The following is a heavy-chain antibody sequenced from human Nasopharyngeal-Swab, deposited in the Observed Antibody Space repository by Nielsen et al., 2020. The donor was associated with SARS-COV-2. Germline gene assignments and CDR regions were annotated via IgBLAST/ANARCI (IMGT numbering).Heavy chain of an antibody. J-gene: IGHJ3*02. Sequence: SLKISCAASGFSFDEHAMHWVRQAPGKGLEWVSGISWNSGSIGYGDSVKGRFTISRDNARNSLYLQMNSLRDEDTAVYYCARCSGFICAFDIWGQGTMVSVSS. V-gene: IGHV3-9*01. CDR2: ISWNSGSI. CDR3: ARCSGFICAFDI. CDR1: GFSFDEHA. D-gene: IGHD6-19*01.